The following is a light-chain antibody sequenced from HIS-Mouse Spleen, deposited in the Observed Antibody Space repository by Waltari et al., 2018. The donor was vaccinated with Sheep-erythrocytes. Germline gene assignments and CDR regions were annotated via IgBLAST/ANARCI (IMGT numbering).Light chain of an antibody. Sequence: QSALTQPRSVAGSPGPPVPISCTGTSSDVGGYNYVSWYQQPPGNAPKLIIYDVSKRPSRVPDRFSGSKSGNTASLTISGLQAEDEADYYCCSYAGSYTFVVFGGGTKLTVL. CDR1: SSDVGGYNY. J-gene: IGLJ2*01. CDR3: CSYAGSYTFVV. CDR2: DVS. V-gene: IGLV2-11*01.